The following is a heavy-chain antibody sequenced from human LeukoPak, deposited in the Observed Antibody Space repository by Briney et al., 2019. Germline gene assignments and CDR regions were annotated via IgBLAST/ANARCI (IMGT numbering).Heavy chain of an antibody. J-gene: IGHJ6*03. CDR2: IYTSGST. D-gene: IGHD6-13*01. CDR3: ARASAGQLGTYYYYYYMDV. Sequence: SQTLSLTCTVSGGSISSGSYYLSWIRQPAGKGLEWIGRIYTSGSTNYNPSLKSRVTISVDTSKNQFSLKLSSVTAADTAVYYCARASAGQLGTYYYYYYMDVWGKGTTVTVSS. CDR1: GGSISSGSYY. V-gene: IGHV4-61*02.